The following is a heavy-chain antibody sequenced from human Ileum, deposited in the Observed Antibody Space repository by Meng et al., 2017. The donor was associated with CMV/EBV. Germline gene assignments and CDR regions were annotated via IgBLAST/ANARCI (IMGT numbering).Heavy chain of an antibody. CDR1: GGSIRSSSYY. Sequence: SGGSIRSSSYYWGWIRQPPGKGLEWIGSIYYSGSTYYNPSLKSRVTISVDTSKNQFSLKLSSVTAADTAVYYWARRTPGYGNSWCDYWGRGTLVTVSS. CDR2: IYYSGST. V-gene: IGHV4-39*01. J-gene: IGHJ4*02. D-gene: IGHD6-13*01. CDR3: ARRTPGYGNSWCDY.